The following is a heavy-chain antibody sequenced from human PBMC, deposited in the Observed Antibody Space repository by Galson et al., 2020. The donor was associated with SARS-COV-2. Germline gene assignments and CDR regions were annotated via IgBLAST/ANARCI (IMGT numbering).Heavy chain of an antibody. CDR3: AKAMGVADCTSAVCAMPGF. CDR1: GITSSSYS. V-gene: IGHV3-30*18. J-gene: IGHJ4*02. D-gene: IGHD2-8*02. CDR2: KPYDGDKR. Sequence: SLNTSCAASGITSSSYSMHWVRQAPGKRLERVATKPYDGDKRFYSDSVKSRFTITRDNSRSTLYLQMDRLRPDYTADYYCAKAMGVADCTSAVCAMPGFWGQGTLLTCSS.